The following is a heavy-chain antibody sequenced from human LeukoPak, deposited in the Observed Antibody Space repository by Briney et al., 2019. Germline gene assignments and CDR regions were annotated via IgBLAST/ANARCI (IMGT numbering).Heavy chain of an antibody. CDR1: GFTFSSYW. CDR3: ARLYGDYDFWSGPGDY. D-gene: IGHD3-3*01. V-gene: IGHV3-74*01. J-gene: IGHJ4*02. Sequence: GGSLRLSCAASGFTFSSYWMHWVRQAPGKGLVWVSRINSDGSSTSYADSVKGRFTVSRDNAKNTLYLQMNSLRAEDTAVYYCARLYGDYDFWSGPGDYWGQGTLVTVSS. CDR2: INSDGSST.